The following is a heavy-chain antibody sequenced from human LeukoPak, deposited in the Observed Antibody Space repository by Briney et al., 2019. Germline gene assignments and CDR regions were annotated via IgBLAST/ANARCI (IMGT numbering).Heavy chain of an antibody. CDR1: GFTFSNYV. CDR3: AKVRAPSGWFNSDY. J-gene: IGHJ4*02. CDR2: ISGSGDST. D-gene: IGHD6-19*01. Sequence: GGSLRLSCAASGFTFSNYVMSWVRQAPGKGLEWVSGISGSGDSTYYADSVKGRFAISRDNSKNTLYLQMNSLRVEDTAAYYCAKVRAPSGWFNSDYWGQGTLVTVSS. V-gene: IGHV3-23*01.